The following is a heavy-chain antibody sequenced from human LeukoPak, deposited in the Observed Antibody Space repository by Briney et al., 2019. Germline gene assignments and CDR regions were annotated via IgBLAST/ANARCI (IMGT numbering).Heavy chain of an antibody. Sequence: PSETLSLTCTVSGGSISTYFWSWIRQPPGKGLEWIGYIYYSGSTNYNPSLKSRVTISLDTSKNQFSLKLSSVTAADTAVYYCAKQRGYSGYDFDYWGQGTLVTVSS. J-gene: IGHJ4*02. CDR1: GGSISTYF. CDR2: IYYSGST. CDR3: AKQRGYSGYDFDY. V-gene: IGHV4-59*01. D-gene: IGHD5-12*01.